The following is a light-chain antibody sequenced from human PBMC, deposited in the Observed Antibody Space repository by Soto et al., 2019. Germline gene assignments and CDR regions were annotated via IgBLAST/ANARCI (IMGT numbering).Light chain of an antibody. CDR2: GAS. J-gene: IGKJ1*01. Sequence: DIQMTQSPSPLSASVGDRVTITCRASQTISTYLNWYQQKPGKAPKLLIYGASSLQSGVPSRFSGSGSGTDFTLTISSLQPDDFATYYCQQYNSYSFGQGTKVDIK. CDR3: QQYNSYS. CDR1: QTISTY. V-gene: IGKV1-39*01.